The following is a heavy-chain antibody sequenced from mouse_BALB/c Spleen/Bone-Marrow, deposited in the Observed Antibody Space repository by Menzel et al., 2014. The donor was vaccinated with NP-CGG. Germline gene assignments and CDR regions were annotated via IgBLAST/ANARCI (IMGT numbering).Heavy chain of an antibody. CDR2: ISSGSSTI. J-gene: IGHJ2*01. Sequence: EVHLVESGGGLVQPGGSRKLSCAASGFTFSSFGMHWVRQAPEKGLEWVAYISSGSSTIYYAATVKGRFTISRDNPKNTLFLQMTSLRSEDTAMYYCARRYYGSSFSYFDYWGQGTTLTVSS. CDR1: GFTFSSFG. D-gene: IGHD1-1*01. CDR3: ARRYYGSSFSYFDY. V-gene: IGHV5-17*02.